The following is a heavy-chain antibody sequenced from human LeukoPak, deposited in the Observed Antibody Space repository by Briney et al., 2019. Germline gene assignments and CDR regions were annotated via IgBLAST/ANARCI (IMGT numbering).Heavy chain of an antibody. J-gene: IGHJ4*02. D-gene: IGHD3-22*01. V-gene: IGHV3-23*01. CDR2: ISGSGSST. CDR3: TRDSYYTTSGYNSRLSYFDY. CDR1: GFTFSSYA. Sequence: GGSLRLSCAASGFTFSSYAMNWVRQAPGKGLEWVSTISGSGSSTYYADSEEGRFTISRDNSKNRLYLQVNSLRVEDTAVYFCTRDSYYTTSGYNSRLSYFDYWGQGTLVTVSS.